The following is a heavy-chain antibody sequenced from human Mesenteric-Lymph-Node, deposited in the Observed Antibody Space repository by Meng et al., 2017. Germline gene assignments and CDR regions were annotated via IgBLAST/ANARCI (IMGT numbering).Heavy chain of an antibody. CDR1: GYTFTGYY. D-gene: IGHD3-22*01. CDR3: TFSSGLLPHFDY. CDR2: INPNSGGT. V-gene: IGHV1-2*06. J-gene: IGHJ4*02. Sequence: QVQVWKCGAEVKKPGASVKDSCKASGYTFTGYYMHWVRQAPGQGLEWMGRINPNSGGTNYAQKFQGRVTMTRDTSISTAYMELSRLRSDDTAVYYCTFSSGLLPHFDYWGQGTLVTVSS.